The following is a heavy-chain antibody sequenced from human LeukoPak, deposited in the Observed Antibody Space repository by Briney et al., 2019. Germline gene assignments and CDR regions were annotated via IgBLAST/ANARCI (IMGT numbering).Heavy chain of an antibody. D-gene: IGHD2-15*01. CDR3: ARDSSYCSGGTCYSFDY. V-gene: IGHV3-33*01. CDR1: GFTFSSFG. J-gene: IGHJ4*02. Sequence: PGGSLRLSCAASGFTFSSFGMHWVRQAPGKGLEWVAVIWYDGNRKYYGDSVKGRFTISGDTSKNTLYLQMNSLRVEDTAVYYCARDSSYCSGGTCYSFDYWGQGTLVTVSS. CDR2: IWYDGNRK.